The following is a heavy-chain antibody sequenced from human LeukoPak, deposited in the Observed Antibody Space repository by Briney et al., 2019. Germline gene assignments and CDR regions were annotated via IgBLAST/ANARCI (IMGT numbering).Heavy chain of an antibody. J-gene: IGHJ4*02. V-gene: IGHV3-53*01. CDR1: GLTVSNNY. CDR2: IYTSGST. CDR3: ARASSDGIIPAATSFDC. D-gene: IGHD2-2*01. Sequence: GGSLRLSCAASGLTVSNNYISWVRQAPGKGLEWVSLIYTSGSTYYADSVKGRFTISRDNSKNTLYLQMNSLRVEDTAVYYCARASSDGIIPAATSFDCWGQGTLVTVSS.